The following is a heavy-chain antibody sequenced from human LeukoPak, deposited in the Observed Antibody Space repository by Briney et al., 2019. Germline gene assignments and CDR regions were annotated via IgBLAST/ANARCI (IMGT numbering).Heavy chain of an antibody. D-gene: IGHD3-10*01. Sequence: PSETLSLTCAVYGGSFSGYYWSWIRQPPGKGLEWIGEINHSGSTNYNPSLKSRVTISVDTSKNQFSLKLSSVTAADTAVYYCARSTGYYYGLGSYYFDYWGQGTLVTVSS. CDR1: GGSFSGYY. CDR2: INHSGST. CDR3: ARSTGYYYGLGSYYFDY. V-gene: IGHV4-34*01. J-gene: IGHJ4*02.